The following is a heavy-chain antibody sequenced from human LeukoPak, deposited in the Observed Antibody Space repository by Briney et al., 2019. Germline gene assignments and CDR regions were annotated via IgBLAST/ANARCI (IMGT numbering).Heavy chain of an antibody. D-gene: IGHD3-22*01. V-gene: IGHV3-21*01. J-gene: IGHJ3*02. Sequence: PGGSLRLSCAASGFTFSSYSMNWVRQAPGKGLEWVSSISSSSSYIYYADSVKGRFTISRDNAKNSLYLQMNSLRAEDTAVYYCARSGYYYDSSGYSGNDAFDIWGQGTMVTVSS. CDR1: GFTFSSYS. CDR3: ARSGYYYDSSGYSGNDAFDI. CDR2: ISSSSSYI.